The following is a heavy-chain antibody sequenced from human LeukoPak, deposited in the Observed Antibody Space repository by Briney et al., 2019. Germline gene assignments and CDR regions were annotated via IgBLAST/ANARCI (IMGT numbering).Heavy chain of an antibody. CDR1: GYTFTGYY. Sequence: ASVKVSCKASGYTFTGYYMHWVRQAPGQGLEWMGWISAYNGNTNYAQKLQGRVTMTTDTSTSTAYMELRSLRSDDTAVYYCARELRAIFGDWYFDLWGRGTLVTVSS. D-gene: IGHD3-3*01. CDR3: ARELRAIFGDWYFDL. V-gene: IGHV1-18*04. J-gene: IGHJ2*01. CDR2: ISAYNGNT.